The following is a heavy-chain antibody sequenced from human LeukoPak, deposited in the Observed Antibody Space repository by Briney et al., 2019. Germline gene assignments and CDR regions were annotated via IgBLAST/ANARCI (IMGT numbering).Heavy chain of an antibody. V-gene: IGHV4-39*02. CDR3: ARLGAGPTYYDFWSGYSSFYLDY. CDR1: GGSTSSGNYY. Sequence: PSETLSLTCTVSGGSTSSGNYYWGWIRQPPGKGLEWIGGNSSSGNTYYNPSLKSRITISIDTSKNHFSLKLSSVTAADTAVYYCARLGAGPTYYDFWSGYSSFYLDYWGQGTLVTVSS. CDR2: NSSSGNT. D-gene: IGHD3-3*01. J-gene: IGHJ4*02.